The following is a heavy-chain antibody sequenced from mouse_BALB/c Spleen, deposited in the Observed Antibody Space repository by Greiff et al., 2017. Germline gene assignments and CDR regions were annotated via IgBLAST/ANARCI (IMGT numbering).Heavy chain of an antibody. V-gene: IGHV1S56*01. Sequence: QVQLQQSGPELVKPGASVRISCKASGYTFTSYYIHWVKQRPGQGLEWIGWIYPGNVNTKYNEKFKGKATLTADKSSSTAYMQLSSLTSEDSAVYFCARDEDYAMDYWGQGTSVTVSS. CDR3: ARDEDYAMDY. CDR1: GYTFTSYY. CDR2: IYPGNVNT. J-gene: IGHJ4*01.